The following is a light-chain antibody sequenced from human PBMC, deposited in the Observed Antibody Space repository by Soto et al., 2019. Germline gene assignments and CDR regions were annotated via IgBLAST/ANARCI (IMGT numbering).Light chain of an antibody. CDR1: QGISSY. CDR2: GAS. V-gene: IGKV1-9*01. J-gene: IGKJ5*01. CDR3: QQLNTYPIT. Sequence: IQLTQSPSSLSASVGARVTITCRASQGISSYFAWYQQKPGKAPKLLIYGASTLEGGVPFRFSGSGSGTDFTLTISSLQPEDFATYYCQQLNTYPITFGQGTRLEIK.